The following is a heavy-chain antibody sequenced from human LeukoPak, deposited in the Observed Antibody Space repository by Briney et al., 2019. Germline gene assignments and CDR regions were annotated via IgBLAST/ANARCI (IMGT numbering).Heavy chain of an antibody. CDR2: IRFDGSNK. V-gene: IGHV3-30*02. CDR3: AKEGDDRFYGSGSYLPHY. CDR1: GFTFSSYG. Sequence: GGSLRLSCAASGFTFSSYGIHWVRQAPGKGLEWVAFIRFDGSNKYYVDSVKGRFTVSRDNSKNTVYLQMNSLRGEDTAVYYCAKEGDDRFYGSGSYLPHYWGQGTLVTVSS. D-gene: IGHD3-10*01. J-gene: IGHJ4*02.